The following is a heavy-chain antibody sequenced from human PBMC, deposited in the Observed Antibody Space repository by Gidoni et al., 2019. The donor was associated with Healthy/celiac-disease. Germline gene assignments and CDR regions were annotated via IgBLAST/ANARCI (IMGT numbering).Heavy chain of an antibody. V-gene: IGHV1-69*06. Sequence: QVQLVQSGAEVKTPGSSVKVCCKAAGGTFSCYAIRWVRQDLGDGLEWMVGSIPIIGTANYASKCQCRVTITADKSTSTAYMELSSLRSEDTSVYYCAREAGGYCSSTSCGPSEGAYYYYYMDVWGKGTTVTVSS. D-gene: IGHD2-2*01. CDR1: GGTFSCYA. CDR3: AREAGGYCSSTSCGPSEGAYYYYYMDV. J-gene: IGHJ6*03. CDR2: SIPIIGTA.